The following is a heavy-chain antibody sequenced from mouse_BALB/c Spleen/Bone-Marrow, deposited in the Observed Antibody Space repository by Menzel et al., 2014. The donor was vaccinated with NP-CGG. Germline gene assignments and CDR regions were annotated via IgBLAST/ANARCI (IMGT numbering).Heavy chain of an antibody. CDR2: INPNNGGT. J-gene: IGHJ3*01. Sequence: VQLQQSEAGLVKPGASVKLSCKASGYTFTNYFMYWVKQRPGQGLEWIGEINPNNGGTNFNENFKSKATLTLDKSSSTAYMQLSSLTSEDSAVYYCTRSGPGFAYWGHGTLVTVSA. V-gene: IGHV1S81*02. CDR1: GYTFTNYF. CDR3: TRSGPGFAY.